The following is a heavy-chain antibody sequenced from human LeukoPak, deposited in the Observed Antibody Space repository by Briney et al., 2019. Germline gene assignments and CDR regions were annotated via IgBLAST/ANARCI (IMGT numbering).Heavy chain of an antibody. Sequence: SETLSLTCTVSGGSISSSYWSWVRQPPGKGLECIGYIHYSGRTNYNPSLKSRVTISVDTSQNQFSLKLSSVTAADTAVYYCATEVAPSDHYYYYGMDVWGQGTTVTVSS. J-gene: IGHJ6*02. V-gene: IGHV4-59*01. CDR3: ATEVAPSDHYYYYGMDV. D-gene: IGHD5-12*01. CDR2: IHYSGRT. CDR1: GGSISSSY.